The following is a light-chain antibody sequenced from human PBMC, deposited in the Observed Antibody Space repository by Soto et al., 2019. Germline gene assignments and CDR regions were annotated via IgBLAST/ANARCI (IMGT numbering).Light chain of an antibody. CDR3: QQYNNWPPLFT. CDR1: QSVSSN. J-gene: IGKJ3*01. Sequence: EIVMTQSPSTLSVSPGERATLSCRASQSVSSNLAWYQQKPGQAPRLLIYGASTRATGIPARFSGSGSGTEFTLTISSLQSEDFAFYSCQQYNNWPPLFTFGPGTKVDIK. V-gene: IGKV3-15*01. CDR2: GAS.